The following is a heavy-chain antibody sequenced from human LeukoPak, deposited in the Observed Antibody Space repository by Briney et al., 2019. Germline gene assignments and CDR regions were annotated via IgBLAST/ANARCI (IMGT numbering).Heavy chain of an antibody. D-gene: IGHD4/OR15-4a*01. V-gene: IGHV4-34*01. J-gene: IGHJ4*02. CDR2: INHSGST. CDR1: GGSISSYY. CDR3: ARDRGPNTFDS. Sequence: SETLSLTCTVSGGSISSYYWSWIRQPPGKGLEWIGEINHSGSTNYNPSLKSRVTISVDTSKNQFSLKLSSVTAADTAVYFCARDRGPNTFDSWGQGTLVTVSS.